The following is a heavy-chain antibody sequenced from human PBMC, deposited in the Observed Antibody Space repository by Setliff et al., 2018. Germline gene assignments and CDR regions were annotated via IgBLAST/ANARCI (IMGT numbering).Heavy chain of an antibody. J-gene: IGHJ4*02. CDR2: IKTKADGGTT. V-gene: IGHV3-15*07. CDR3: TTDSMFYFDSSGYHVLDY. Sequence: GGSLRLSCAGSGFSFSDAWMNWVRQAPGKGLEWVGRIKTKADGGTTDFAAPVEGRFTISRDDSKNTLYLQVNSLRSEDTAVYYCTTDSMFYFDSSGYHVLDYWGQGTLV. D-gene: IGHD3-22*01. CDR1: GFSFSDAW.